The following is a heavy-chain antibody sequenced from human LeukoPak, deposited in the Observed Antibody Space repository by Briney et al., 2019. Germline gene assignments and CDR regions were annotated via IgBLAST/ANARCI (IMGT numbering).Heavy chain of an antibody. J-gene: IGHJ3*02. CDR2: TYYRSKWYN. D-gene: IGHD3-22*01. V-gene: IGHV6-1*01. CDR1: GDSVSSNSAA. Sequence: SQTLSLTCAISGDSVSSNSAAWNWIRQSPSRGLEWLGRTYYRSKWYNDYAVSVKSRITINPDTSKNQFSLQLNSVTPEDTAVCYCARDRGYYYDSSGYLPLDAFDIWGQGTMVTVSS. CDR3: ARDRGYYYDSSGYLPLDAFDI.